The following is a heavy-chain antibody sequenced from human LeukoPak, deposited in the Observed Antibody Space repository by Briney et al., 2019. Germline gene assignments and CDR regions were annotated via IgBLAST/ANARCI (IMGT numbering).Heavy chain of an antibody. CDR2: INPNSGGT. CDR1: GYSFTSQG. J-gene: IGHJ4*02. CDR3: ARDLGDMYYYDSSGYTD. D-gene: IGHD3-22*01. V-gene: IGHV1-2*02. Sequence: ASVKVSCKASGYSFTSQGMNWVRQAPGQGLEWMGWINPNSGGTNYAQKFQGRVTMTRDTSISTAYMELSRLRSDDTAVYYCARDLGDMYYYDSSGYTDWGQGTLVTVSS.